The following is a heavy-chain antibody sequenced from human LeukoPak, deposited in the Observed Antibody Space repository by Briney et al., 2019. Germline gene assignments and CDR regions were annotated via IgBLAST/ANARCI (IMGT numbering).Heavy chain of an antibody. D-gene: IGHD3-16*02. V-gene: IGHV3-21*01. J-gene: IGHJ4*02. CDR2: ISSSSSYI. CDR1: GFTFSSYS. CDR3: ARDRDDYVWGSYRPYYFDY. Sequence: GGSLRLSRAASGFTFSSYSMNWVRQAPGKGLEWVSSISSSSSYIYYADSVKGRFTISRDNAKNSLYLQMNSLRAEDTAVYYCARDRDDYVWGSYRPYYFDYWGQGTLVTVSS.